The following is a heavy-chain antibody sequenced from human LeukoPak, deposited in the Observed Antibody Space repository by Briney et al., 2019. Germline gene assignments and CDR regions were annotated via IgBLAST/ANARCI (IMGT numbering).Heavy chain of an antibody. D-gene: IGHD6-6*01. J-gene: IGHJ4*02. CDR2: IYYSGNT. Sequence: PSETLSLTCTVSGGSVSIGTYFWRWIRQPPGKGLEWIGYIYYSGNTNYNPSLKSRVTISVDTSRNQFSLKLSSVTAADTAVYYCARQRRTSRYSSSSDIFDYWGQGTLVTVSS. CDR3: ARQRRTSRYSSSSDIFDY. V-gene: IGHV4-61*01. CDR1: GGSVSIGTYF.